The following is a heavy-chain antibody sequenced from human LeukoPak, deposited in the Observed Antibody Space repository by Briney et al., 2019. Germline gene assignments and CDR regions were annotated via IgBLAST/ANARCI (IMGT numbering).Heavy chain of an antibody. D-gene: IGHD3-10*01. J-gene: IGHJ4*02. V-gene: IGHV1-2*02. CDR3: ARVGTMVL. CDR2: INPNSGGT. CDR1: GYTFTGYY. Sequence: ASVKVSCKASGYTFTGYYIHWVRQAPGQGLEWMGWINPNSGGTNYAQKFQGRVTMTRDKSISTAYMDLSSLTSDDTAVYYCARVGTMVLWGQGTHVTVSS.